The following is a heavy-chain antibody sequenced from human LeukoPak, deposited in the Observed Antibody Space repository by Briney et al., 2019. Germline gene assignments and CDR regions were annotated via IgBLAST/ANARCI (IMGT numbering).Heavy chain of an antibody. CDR1: GDTFTSYG. CDR2: ISAYNGNT. CDR3: ASSLRRSTTGYFDY. D-gene: IGHD2-2*01. V-gene: IGHV1-18*01. Sequence: GASEKVSCKASGDTFTSYGISWVRQAPGQGLEWMGWISAYNGNTNNAQKLQGRVTLTTDTSTSTAYMELRSLRSDDTAVYYCASSLRRSTTGYFDYWGQGTLVTVSS. J-gene: IGHJ4*02.